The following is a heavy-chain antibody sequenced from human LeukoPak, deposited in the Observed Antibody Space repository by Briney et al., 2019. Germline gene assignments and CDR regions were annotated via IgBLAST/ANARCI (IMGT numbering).Heavy chain of an antibody. D-gene: IGHD3-3*01. CDR2: IKLDGSEK. V-gene: IGHV3-7*03. Sequence: GGSLRLSCVASGFTFGKYWMSWVRQAPGKGLEWVANIKLDGSEKNYVDSVKGRFTISRDNTKNSLYLQMNSLRAEDTAVFYRARDQYDTWSRRGNFDSWGQGTLVIVSS. J-gene: IGHJ4*02. CDR1: GFTFGKYW. CDR3: ARDQYDTWSRRGNFDS.